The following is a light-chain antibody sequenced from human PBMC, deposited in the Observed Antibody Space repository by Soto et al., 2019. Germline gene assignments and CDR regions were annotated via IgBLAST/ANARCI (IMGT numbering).Light chain of an antibody. Sequence: EIVLTQSPATLSLSPGERATLSCRASQSVRSYLAWYQQKPGQAPRLLIYDASHRATGIPARFSGSGSGTDFTLIISSLEPEDFPVYYCQQRNNWYTFGQGTKPEIK. CDR1: QSVRSY. V-gene: IGKV3-11*01. CDR2: DAS. CDR3: QQRNNWYT. J-gene: IGKJ2*01.